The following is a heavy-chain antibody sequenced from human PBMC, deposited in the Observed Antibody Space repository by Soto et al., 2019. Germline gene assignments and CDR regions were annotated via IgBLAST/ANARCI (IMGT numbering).Heavy chain of an antibody. CDR1: GGTFSSHA. CDR3: ARQFDYDSSGHYYAY. D-gene: IGHD3-22*01. Sequence: GASVKVSCKASGGTFSSHAISWVRQAPGQGLECMGGIIPMFATPNYAEKFQGRLSITADESTTTVYMQLSSLRSQDTAVYYCARQFDYDSSGHYYAYWGQGTLVTVSS. CDR2: IIPMFATP. V-gene: IGHV1-69*13. J-gene: IGHJ4*02.